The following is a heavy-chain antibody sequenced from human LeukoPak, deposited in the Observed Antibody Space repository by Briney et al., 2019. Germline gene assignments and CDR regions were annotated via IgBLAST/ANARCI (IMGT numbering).Heavy chain of an antibody. D-gene: IGHD6-19*01. CDR2: IYTSGTT. V-gene: IGHV3-53*01. CDR3: ASGQMFSSGGFDF. J-gene: IGHJ4*02. Sequence: PGGSLTLSCAASGFTVSSKYMTWVRQAQGKGLDWVSVIYTSGTTYYAGSVKGRFTISRDNSKNILYLQMNSLRAEDTALYYCASGQMFSSGGFDFWGQGTLVSASS. CDR1: GFTVSSKY.